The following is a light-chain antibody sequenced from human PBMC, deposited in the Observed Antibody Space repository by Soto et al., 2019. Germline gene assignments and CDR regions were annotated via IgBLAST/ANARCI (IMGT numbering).Light chain of an antibody. CDR3: SSYTSSRTVV. Sequence: QSALTQPASVSGSPGQSITISCTGTSSDVGGYNYVSWYQQHPGKAPKLMIHDVSNRPSGVSNRFSGSKSGNTASLTISGLQAEDEADYYCSSYTSSRTVVFGGGTQLTVL. CDR2: DVS. J-gene: IGLJ2*01. V-gene: IGLV2-14*01. CDR1: SSDVGGYNY.